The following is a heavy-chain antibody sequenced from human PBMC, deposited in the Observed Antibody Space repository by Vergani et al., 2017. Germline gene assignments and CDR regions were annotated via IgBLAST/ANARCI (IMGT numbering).Heavy chain of an antibody. V-gene: IGHV3-64*04. D-gene: IGHD4-17*01. Sequence: VQLVESGGGLVQPGGSLRLSCSASGFTFSSYAMHWVRQAPGKGLEYVSAISSNGGSTYYADSVKGRFTISRDNAKNSLYLQMNSLRAEDTAVYYCARGGADYGDYVGDAFDIWGQGTMVTVSS. CDR2: ISSNGGST. J-gene: IGHJ3*02. CDR3: ARGGADYGDYVGDAFDI. CDR1: GFTFSSYA.